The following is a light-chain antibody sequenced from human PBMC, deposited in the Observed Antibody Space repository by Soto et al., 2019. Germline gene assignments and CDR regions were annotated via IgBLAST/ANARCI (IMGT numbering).Light chain of an antibody. J-gene: IGLJ7*01. V-gene: IGLV3-21*02. CDR2: DDS. CDR1: NIESKS. CDR3: QVWDPDGDHVV. Sequence: SYELTQPPSVSVAPGQTATITCGGNNIESKSVQWYQQKPGQAPVLVVFDDSDRPSGIPERFSGSNSAYTATLTISGVEAGDGADYYCQVWDPDGDHVVFGGGTQLTVL.